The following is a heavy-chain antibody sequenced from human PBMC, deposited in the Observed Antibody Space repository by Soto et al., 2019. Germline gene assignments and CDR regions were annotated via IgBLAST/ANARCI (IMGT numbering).Heavy chain of an antibody. Sequence: QVQLVQSGVEVREPGASVKVSCKAVRYIFTNYGVSWVRQAPGQGLEWMGWSTTYNGNTEYAQKFQGRVTMTTDASTSTAYMELGSLRSDDTAIYYSARALTGDGMDVWGQGTTVTVSS. CDR2: STTYNGNT. CDR1: RYIFTNYG. V-gene: IGHV1-18*01. D-gene: IGHD3-10*01. CDR3: ARALTGDGMDV. J-gene: IGHJ6*02.